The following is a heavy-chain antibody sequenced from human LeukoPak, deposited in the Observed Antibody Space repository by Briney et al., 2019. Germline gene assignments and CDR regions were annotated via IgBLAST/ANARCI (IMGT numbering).Heavy chain of an antibody. Sequence: PSETLSLTCTVSGGSISSYYCSWIRQPPGKGLEWIGYIYYSGSTNYNPSLKSRVTISADTSKNQFSLKLSSVTAADTAVYYCARDREGATGSWFDPWGQGTLVTVSS. D-gene: IGHD1-26*01. CDR2: IYYSGST. CDR3: ARDREGATGSWFDP. CDR1: GGSISSYY. J-gene: IGHJ5*02. V-gene: IGHV4-59*01.